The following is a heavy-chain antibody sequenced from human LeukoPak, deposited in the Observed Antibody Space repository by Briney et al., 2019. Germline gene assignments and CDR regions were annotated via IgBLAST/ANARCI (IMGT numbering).Heavy chain of an antibody. V-gene: IGHV3-23*01. J-gene: IGHJ4*02. CDR3: LGYCSGGSCYSGAQ. CDR2: ISTTGANT. CDR1: GFTFSTYA. Sequence: GGSLRLSCAASGFTFSTYAMSWVRQAPGKGLEWVSTISTTGANTYYADSVKGRFTISRDNSKNTQFLQMNSLRGEDTAVYYCLGYCSGGSCYSGAQWGQGTLVTVYS. D-gene: IGHD2-15*01.